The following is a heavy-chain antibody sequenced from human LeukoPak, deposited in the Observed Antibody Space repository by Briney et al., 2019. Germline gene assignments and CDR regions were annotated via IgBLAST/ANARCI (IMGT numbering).Heavy chain of an antibody. Sequence: SETLSPTCTVSGASISSYYWSWIRQPAGKGLEWIGRMYTSGRTHYSPSLKSRLTMSVDTSKNQFSLKLTSVTAADTAVYYCANGGNSGSYFEDWGQGTLVTVSS. V-gene: IGHV4-4*07. CDR3: ANGGNSGSYFED. J-gene: IGHJ4*02. D-gene: IGHD1-26*01. CDR1: GASISSYY. CDR2: MYTSGRT.